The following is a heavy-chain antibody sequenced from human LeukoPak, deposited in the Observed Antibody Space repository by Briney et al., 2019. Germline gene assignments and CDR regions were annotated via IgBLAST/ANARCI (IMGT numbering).Heavy chain of an antibody. CDR3: ARDRVGGLDY. CDR2: TYYMSKWYN. V-gene: IGHV6-1*01. Sequence: SQTLSLTCALSGDSVSNNTTAWNWIRQSPSRGLEWLGRTYYMSKWYNDYAVSVKSRIIINPDTSKNQFSLQLNSVTPEDTAVYYCARDRVGGLDYWGQGTLVTVSS. CDR1: GDSVSNNTTA. J-gene: IGHJ4*02. D-gene: IGHD3-10*01.